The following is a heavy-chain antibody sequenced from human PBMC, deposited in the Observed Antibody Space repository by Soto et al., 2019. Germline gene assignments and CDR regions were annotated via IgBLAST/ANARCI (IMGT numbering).Heavy chain of an antibody. CDR3: ARDGLTYYYDSSGVS. CDR2: IYYSGST. J-gene: IGHJ1*01. Sequence: QVQLQESGPGLVKPSQTLSLTCTVSGGSISSGGYYWSWIRQHPGKGLEWIGYIYYSGSTYYNPSLKRRVTISVDTSKNQFPLKLSSVTAADTAVYYCARDGLTYYYDSSGVSWGQGTLVTVSS. V-gene: IGHV4-31*03. CDR1: GGSISSGGYY. D-gene: IGHD3-22*01.